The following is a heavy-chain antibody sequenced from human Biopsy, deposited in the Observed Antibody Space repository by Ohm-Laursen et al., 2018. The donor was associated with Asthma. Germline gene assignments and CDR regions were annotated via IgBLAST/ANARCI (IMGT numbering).Heavy chain of an antibody. CDR1: GFAVSRDY. CDR2: IYSGGTS. CDR3: ARGDSSGWSHYYFDY. Sequence: SLRLSCAASGFAVSRDYMFWVRQAPGKGLEWVSVIYSGGTSHTADSVRGRFTISRDYSKNMLHLQMHSLRVEDTAVYYCARGDSSGWSHYYFDYWGQGTLVTVSS. D-gene: IGHD6-19*01. V-gene: IGHV3-53*01. J-gene: IGHJ4*02.